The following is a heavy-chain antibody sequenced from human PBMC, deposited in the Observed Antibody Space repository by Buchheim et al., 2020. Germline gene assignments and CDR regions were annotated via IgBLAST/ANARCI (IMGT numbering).Heavy chain of an antibody. V-gene: IGHV3-30*04. CDR1: GFIFRHYA. CDR2: MSYDARNE. J-gene: IGHJ4*02. Sequence: QVQLVESGGGVVQPGRSLRLSCAASGFIFRHYAMYWVRQTPGEGLEWVAVMSYDARNEYYADYVKGRFTISRDNSKNMLYLQMNSLRVEDTAVYYCARGVPPDYWGQGIL. CDR3: ARGVPPDY.